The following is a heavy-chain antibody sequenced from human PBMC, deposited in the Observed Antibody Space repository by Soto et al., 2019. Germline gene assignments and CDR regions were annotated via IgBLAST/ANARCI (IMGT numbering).Heavy chain of an antibody. D-gene: IGHD2-8*01. Sequence: QVQLQESGPGLVKPSQTLSLTCSVSGGSIRSGGYYWRWIRQPPGKGLEWLGYMFYTGTTYYNTSLKRRVAIAVDPSKKQFSLKLRSGTAAATAVYNCASVVRFCTIPSCRVRNWFDPWGQGTLVTVSS. CDR1: GGSIRSGGYY. V-gene: IGHV4-30-4*01. CDR3: ASVVRFCTIPSCRVRNWFDP. CDR2: MFYTGTT. J-gene: IGHJ5*02.